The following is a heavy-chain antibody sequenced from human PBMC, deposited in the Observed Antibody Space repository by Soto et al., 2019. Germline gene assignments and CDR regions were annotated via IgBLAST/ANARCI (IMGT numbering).Heavy chain of an antibody. CDR2: IYWDDDK. CDR3: AHSQHSSSLDY. D-gene: IGHD6-6*01. CDR1: GFSLSTSGVG. Sequence: SGPTLVNPTQTLTLTCTFSGFSLSTSGVGVGWIRQPPGKALEWLALIYWDDDKRYSPSLKSRLTITKDTSKNQVVLTMTNVDPVDTATYYCAHSQHSSSLDYWGQGTLVTVSS. J-gene: IGHJ4*02. V-gene: IGHV2-5*02.